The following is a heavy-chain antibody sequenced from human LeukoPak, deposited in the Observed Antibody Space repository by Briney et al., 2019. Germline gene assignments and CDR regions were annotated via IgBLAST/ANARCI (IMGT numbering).Heavy chain of an antibody. V-gene: IGHV5-51*01. J-gene: IGHJ4*02. CDR1: GYSFTTFW. Sequence: GESLKISCKGSGYSFTTFWIGWVRQMPGKGLEWMAIIYPGDSDTRYSPSFQGQVTISADKSISTAFLQWSSLKASDTAMYYCARHRREGTPPERTLDYWGQGTLVTVSS. D-gene: IGHD1-1*01. CDR3: ARHRREGTPPERTLDY. CDR2: IYPGDSDT.